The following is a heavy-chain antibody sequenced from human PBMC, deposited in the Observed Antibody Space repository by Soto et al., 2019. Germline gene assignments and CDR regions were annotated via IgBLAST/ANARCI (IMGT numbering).Heavy chain of an antibody. J-gene: IGHJ6*02. D-gene: IGHD6-13*01. V-gene: IGHV1-24*01. CDR1: GYTLTELS. Sequence: ASVKVSCKVSGYTLTELSMHWVRQAPGKGLEWMGGFDPEDGETIYAQKFQGRVTMTEDTSTDTAYMELSSLRSEDTAVYYCATVAAAPPIRQETYYYYGMDVWGQGTTVTVSS. CDR2: FDPEDGET. CDR3: ATVAAAPPIRQETYYYYGMDV.